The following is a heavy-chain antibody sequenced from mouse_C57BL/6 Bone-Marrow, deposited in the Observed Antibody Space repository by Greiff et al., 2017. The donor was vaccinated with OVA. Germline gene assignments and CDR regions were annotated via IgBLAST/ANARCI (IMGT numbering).Heavy chain of an antibody. D-gene: IGHD1-1*01. V-gene: IGHV1-54*01. CDR1: GYAFTNYL. CDR3: ARDGSCRYAMDY. J-gene: IGHJ4*01. Sequence: QVHVKQSGAELVRPGTSVKVSCKASGYAFTNYLIEWVKQRPGQGLEWIGVINPGSGGTNYNEKFKGKATLTADKSSSTAYMQLSSLTSEDSAVYFCARDGSCRYAMDYWGQGTSVTVSS. CDR2: INPGSGGT.